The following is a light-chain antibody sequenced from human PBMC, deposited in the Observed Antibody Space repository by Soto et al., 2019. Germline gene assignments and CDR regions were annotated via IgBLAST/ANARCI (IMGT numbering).Light chain of an antibody. Sequence: LTQPPSASGTPGQRVTISCSGSSSNIGSNTVNWYQQLPRTAPKLLIYSNNQWPSGVPDRFSGSKSGTSASLAISGLQSEDEADYYCAAWDDSLNGYVFGTGTKVTVL. CDR3: AAWDDSLNGYV. CDR2: SNN. CDR1: SSNIGSNT. V-gene: IGLV1-44*01. J-gene: IGLJ1*01.